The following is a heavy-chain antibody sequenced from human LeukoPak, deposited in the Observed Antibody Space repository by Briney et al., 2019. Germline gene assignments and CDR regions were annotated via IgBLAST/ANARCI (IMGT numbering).Heavy chain of an antibody. CDR1: GFSFSKYA. Sequence: QTGGSLRLSCSASGFSFSKYAMSWVRQVPGQGLEWVSSLIAAGTTTYYADSVKGRFTISRDNSKNTLYLQMNSLRADDTAVYYCAKEMRNFGTYYYYMDVWGKGTTVTISS. CDR3: AKEMRNFGTYYYYMDV. CDR2: LIAAGTTT. J-gene: IGHJ6*03. D-gene: IGHD3-10*01. V-gene: IGHV3-23*01.